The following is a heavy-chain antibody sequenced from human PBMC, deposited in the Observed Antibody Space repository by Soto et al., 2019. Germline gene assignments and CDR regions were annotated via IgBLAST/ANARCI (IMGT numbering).Heavy chain of an antibody. V-gene: IGHV3-23*01. D-gene: IGHD3-3*01. J-gene: IGHJ4*02. CDR1: GFTFSSYA. Sequence: GGSLRLSCAASGFTFSSYAMSWVRQAPGKGLEWVSAISGSGGSTYYADSVKGRFTISRDNSKNTLYLQMNSLRAEDTAVYYCAKSDGVRFLEWLSPYYFDYWGQGTLVTVSS. CDR2: ISGSGGST. CDR3: AKSDGVRFLEWLSPYYFDY.